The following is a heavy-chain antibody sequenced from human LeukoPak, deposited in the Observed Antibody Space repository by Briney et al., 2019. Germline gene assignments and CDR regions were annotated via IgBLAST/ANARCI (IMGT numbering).Heavy chain of an antibody. CDR2: INHSGST. V-gene: IGHV4-34*01. D-gene: IGHD3-22*01. CDR3: ARHWSGDSSGYYPLDY. CDR1: GGSFSGYY. J-gene: IGHJ4*02. Sequence: SETLSLTCAVYGGSFSGYYWSWIRQPPGKGLEWIGEINHSGSTNYNPSPKSRVTISVDTSKNQFSLKLTSVTAADTAVYYCARHWSGDSSGYYPLDYWGQGTLVTVSS.